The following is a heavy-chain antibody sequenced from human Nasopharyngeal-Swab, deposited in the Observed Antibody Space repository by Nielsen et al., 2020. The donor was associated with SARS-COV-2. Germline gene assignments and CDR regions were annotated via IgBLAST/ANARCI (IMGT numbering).Heavy chain of an antibody. CDR3: ARERCGGECYSDY. V-gene: IGHV3-64*01. CDR1: GFTFRGYA. D-gene: IGHD2-21*01. Sequence: GESLKISCAASGFTFRGYAMYWVRQAPGKGLEYVSLISSDGRSTYYANSMKGKFTVSRDNSKNTLYLQMGSLRAEDMAVYYCARERCGGECYSDYWGQGTLVTVSS. J-gene: IGHJ4*02. CDR2: ISSDGRST.